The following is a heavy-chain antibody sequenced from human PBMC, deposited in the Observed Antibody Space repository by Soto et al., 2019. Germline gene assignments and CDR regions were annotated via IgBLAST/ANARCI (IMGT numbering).Heavy chain of an antibody. V-gene: IGHV3-33*07. CDR2: ISYDESNR. D-gene: IGHD2-2*01. CDR1: GFTLTTFG. Sequence: QVQLVESGGGVVQPGRSLRLSCAASGFTLTTFGMFWVRQAPGKGLEWVAFISYDESNRYYADSVKGRFTISRDNSENTLFLQRSSLRAEDTAVYYCARDDCSITSCLGHWGQGTLVTVSS. J-gene: IGHJ4*02. CDR3: ARDDCSITSCLGH.